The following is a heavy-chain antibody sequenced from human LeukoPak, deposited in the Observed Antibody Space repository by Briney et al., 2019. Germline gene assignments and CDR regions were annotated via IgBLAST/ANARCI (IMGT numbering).Heavy chain of an antibody. V-gene: IGHV3-7*01. CDR3: ARDTRYFDWLPPYYYYYMDV. J-gene: IGHJ6*03. CDR1: GFTFSSYW. D-gene: IGHD3-9*01. CDR2: IKQDGSEK. Sequence: GGSLRLSCAASGFTFSSYWMSWVRQAPGKGLEWVANIKQDGSEKYYVDSVKGRFTISRDNAKNSLYLQMNSLRAEDTAVYYCARDTRYFDWLPPYYYYYMDVWGKGTTVTISS.